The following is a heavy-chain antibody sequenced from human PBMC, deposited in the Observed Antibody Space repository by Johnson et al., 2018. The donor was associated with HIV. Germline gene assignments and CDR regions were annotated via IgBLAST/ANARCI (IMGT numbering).Heavy chain of an antibody. J-gene: IGHJ3*02. D-gene: IGHD3-10*01. V-gene: IGHV3-15*07. CDR1: HFTFSNYY. CDR2: IRSKAFGGTT. Sequence: EQLVESGGGLAKPAWSPRLSCAASHFTFSNYYLNCVRQAPGKGLEWVGFIRSKAFGGTTEYAASVKGRFTISRDDSKNTLYLQMNSLKTEDTAVYYCTTGISWFGAITFDIWGQWTMVTVSS. CDR3: TTGISWFGAITFDI.